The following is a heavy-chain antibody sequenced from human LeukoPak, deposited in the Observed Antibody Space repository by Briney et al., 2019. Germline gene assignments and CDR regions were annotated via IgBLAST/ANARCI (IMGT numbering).Heavy chain of an antibody. J-gene: IGHJ4*02. D-gene: IGHD2-21*02. CDR1: GFTFSSYG. CDR3: ARDRLQAVTDDDYFDY. Sequence: GGSLRLSCAASGFTFSSYGMHWVRQAPGKGLDWLTVISNDGSKTYYADSVKGRFTISRDNSKNTVYLQMNSLRAEDTGVYYCARDRLQAVTDDDYFDYWGQGTLVTVSS. CDR2: ISNDGSKT. V-gene: IGHV3-30*03.